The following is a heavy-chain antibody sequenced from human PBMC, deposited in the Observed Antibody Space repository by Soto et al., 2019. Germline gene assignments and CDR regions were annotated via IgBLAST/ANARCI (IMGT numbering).Heavy chain of an antibody. J-gene: IGHJ4*02. D-gene: IGHD6-25*01. CDR1: GGSISSGGYS. V-gene: IGHV4-30-2*01. CDR3: ARAARYYFDY. CDR2: IYHSGST. Sequence: SETLSLTCTVSGGSISSGGYSWSWIRQPPGKGLEWIGYIYHSGSTYYNPSLKSRVTISVDRSKNQFSLKLSSVTAADTAVYYCARAARYYFDYWGQGTLVTVSS.